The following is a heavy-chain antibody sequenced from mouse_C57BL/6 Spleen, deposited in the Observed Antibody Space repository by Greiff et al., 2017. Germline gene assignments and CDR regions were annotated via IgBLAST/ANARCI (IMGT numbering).Heavy chain of an antibody. Sequence: QVQLQQPGAELVRPGTSVKLSCKASGYTFTSYWMHWVKQRPGQGLEWIGVIDPSDSYTNYNQKFKGKATLTVDTSSSTAYMQLSSLTSEDSAVCYGAKDYGFYVDYWGQGTTLTVSS. J-gene: IGHJ2*01. CDR2: IDPSDSYT. V-gene: IGHV1-59*01. CDR3: AKDYGFYVDY. D-gene: IGHD1-2*01. CDR1: GYTFTSYW.